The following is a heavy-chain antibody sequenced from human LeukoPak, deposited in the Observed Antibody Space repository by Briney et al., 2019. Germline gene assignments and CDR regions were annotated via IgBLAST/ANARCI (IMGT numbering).Heavy chain of an antibody. CDR3: ARDPPPGRSGRYESWFDP. V-gene: IGHV1-2*02. CDR1: GYTFTGYY. CDR2: INPNSGGT. Sequence: ASVKVSRKASGYTFTGYYMHWVRQAPGQGFEWMGWINPNSGGTNYAQKFQGRVTMTRDTSISTAYMELSRLRSDDTAVYYCARDPPPGRSGRYESWFDPWGQGTLVTVSS. J-gene: IGHJ5*02. D-gene: IGHD6-19*01.